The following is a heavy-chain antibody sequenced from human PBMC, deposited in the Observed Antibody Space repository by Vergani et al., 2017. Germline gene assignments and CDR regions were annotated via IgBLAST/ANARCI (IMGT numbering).Heavy chain of an antibody. CDR2: ISGSGGST. V-gene: IGHV3-23*01. D-gene: IGHD6-6*01. Sequence: EVQLLESGGGLVQPGGSLRLSCAASGFTFSSYAMSWVRQAPGKGLEWVSAISGSGGSTYYADSVKGRITISRDNSKNTLYLQMNSVRAEDTAVYYCAKGARMAGYGSSDPFDYWGQGTLVTFSS. J-gene: IGHJ4*02. CDR3: AKGARMAGYGSSDPFDY. CDR1: GFTFSSYA.